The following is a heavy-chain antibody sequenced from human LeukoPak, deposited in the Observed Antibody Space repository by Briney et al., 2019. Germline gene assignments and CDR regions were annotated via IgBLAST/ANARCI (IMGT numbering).Heavy chain of an antibody. V-gene: IGHV3-66*01. Sequence: GGSLRLSCAASGFTVSSNYMSWVRQAPGKGLEWVSVIYSGGSTYYADSVKGRFTLSRDNSKNTLYLQMNSLRAEDTAVYYCARSHDYGDYSWFDPWGQGTLVTVSS. D-gene: IGHD4-17*01. CDR2: IYSGGST. CDR3: ARSHDYGDYSWFDP. J-gene: IGHJ5*02. CDR1: GFTVSSNY.